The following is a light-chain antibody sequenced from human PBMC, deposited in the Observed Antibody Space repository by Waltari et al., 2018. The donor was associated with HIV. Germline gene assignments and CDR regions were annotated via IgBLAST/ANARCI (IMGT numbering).Light chain of an antibody. V-gene: IGLV2-8*01. CDR1: RSAVGGFDY. J-gene: IGLJ2*01. Sequence: QSALTQPPSAHGPPGQAVTISCTGPRSAVGGFDYVSWYHQQPPKAPKLILYEVNRRPSGVPDRFSGSKSGNTASLTVSGLQPEDEGDYYCSSYKDANDVVFGGGTKLTVL. CDR3: SSYKDANDVV. CDR2: EVN.